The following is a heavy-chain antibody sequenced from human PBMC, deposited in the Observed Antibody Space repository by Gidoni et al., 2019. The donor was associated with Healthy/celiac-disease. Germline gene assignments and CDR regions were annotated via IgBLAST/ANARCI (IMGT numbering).Heavy chain of an antibody. CDR3: ARHRVLRYCSGGSCYTVGYYGMDV. D-gene: IGHD2-15*01. J-gene: IGHJ6*02. Sequence: QLQLQESGPGLVKPSETLSLTCTVSGGSISSSSYSWGWLRQPPGKGLEWIGSIYYSGSTYYNPSLKSRVTISVDTSKNQFSLKLSSVTAADTAVYYCARHRVLRYCSGGSCYTVGYYGMDVWGQGTTVTVSS. V-gene: IGHV4-39*01. CDR2: IYYSGST. CDR1: GGSISSSSYS.